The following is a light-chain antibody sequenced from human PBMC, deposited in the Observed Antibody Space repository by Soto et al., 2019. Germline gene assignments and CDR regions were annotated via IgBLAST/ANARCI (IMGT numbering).Light chain of an antibody. CDR1: QSVSSN. V-gene: IGKV3-15*01. J-gene: IGKJ5*01. CDR2: GTS. Sequence: EIVMTQSPATLSVSPGERATLSCRASQSVSSNLAWYHQKPGQAPRLLIYGTSTRATGIPARFSGSGSGTEFTLTISSLQSEDFAVYYCQQYNKWPPITFGQGTRLQI. CDR3: QQYNKWPPIT.